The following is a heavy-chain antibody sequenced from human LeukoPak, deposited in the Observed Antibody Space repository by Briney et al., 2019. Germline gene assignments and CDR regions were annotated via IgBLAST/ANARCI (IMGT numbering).Heavy chain of an antibody. CDR3: ARVPGPLYSSGYVFDY. Sequence: GGSLRLSCAASGFTFSSYAMHWVRQAPGKGLEYVSAISSNGGSTYYANSVKGRFTISRDNSKNTLYLQMGSLRAEDMAVYYCARVPGPLYSSGYVFDYWGQGTLVTVSS. J-gene: IGHJ4*02. CDR1: GFTFSSYA. CDR2: ISSNGGST. V-gene: IGHV3-64*01. D-gene: IGHD3-22*01.